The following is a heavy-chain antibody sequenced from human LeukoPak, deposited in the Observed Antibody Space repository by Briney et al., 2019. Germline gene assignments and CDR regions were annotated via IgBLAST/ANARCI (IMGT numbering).Heavy chain of an antibody. CDR2: ISYDGSNK. Sequence: PGGSLRLSCAASGFTFSSYAMHWLRQAPGKGLEGVAVISYDGSNKYYADSVKGRFTISRDNSKNTLYLQMNGLRAEDTAVYYCARDLYCSSTSCSVIYMDVWGKGTTVTVSS. V-gene: IGHV3-30*04. CDR1: GFTFSSYA. J-gene: IGHJ6*03. D-gene: IGHD2-2*01. CDR3: ARDLYCSSTSCSVIYMDV.